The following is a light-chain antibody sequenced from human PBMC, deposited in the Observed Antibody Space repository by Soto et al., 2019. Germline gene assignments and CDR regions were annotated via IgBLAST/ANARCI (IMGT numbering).Light chain of an antibody. CDR3: SSYTSSSTLDV. Sequence: QSALTHPASVSGSPGQSITISCTGTSSDVGGYNYVSWYQQHPGKAPKLMIYEVSNRPSGVSNRFSGSKSGNTASLTISGLQAEDEADYYCSSYTSSSTLDVFRTGTKLTVL. CDR2: EVS. V-gene: IGLV2-14*01. CDR1: SSDVGGYNY. J-gene: IGLJ1*01.